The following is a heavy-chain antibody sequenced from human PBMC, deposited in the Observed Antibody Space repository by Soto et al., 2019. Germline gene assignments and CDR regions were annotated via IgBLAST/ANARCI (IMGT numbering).Heavy chain of an antibody. D-gene: IGHD3-10*01. CDR3: ARDSGGSSLWFGELLYYYYGMDV. V-gene: IGHV1-18*01. CDR1: GYTFTSYG. Sequence: QVQLVQSGAEVKKPGASVKVSCKASGYTFTSYGISWVRQAPGQGLEWMGWISAYNGNTNYAQKLQGRVTMTTDTPTSTAYMELRSLRSDDTAVYYCARDSGGSSLWFGELLYYYYGMDVWGQGTTVTVSS. J-gene: IGHJ6*02. CDR2: ISAYNGNT.